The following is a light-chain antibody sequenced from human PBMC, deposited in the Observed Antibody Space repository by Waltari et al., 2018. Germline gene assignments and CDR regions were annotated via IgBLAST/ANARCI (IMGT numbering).Light chain of an antibody. V-gene: IGKV3-15*01. J-gene: IGKJ2*01. CDR1: QSLTSY. Sequence: EIVLTQSPATLSLSPGEGATLSCRASQSLTSYLAWYQQKPGQAPKLPISWASTRESGVPDRFSGSGSGTDFTLTISSLQAEDVAVYYCQQYYSIPPYTFGQGTKLEIK. CDR3: QQYYSIPPYT. CDR2: WAS.